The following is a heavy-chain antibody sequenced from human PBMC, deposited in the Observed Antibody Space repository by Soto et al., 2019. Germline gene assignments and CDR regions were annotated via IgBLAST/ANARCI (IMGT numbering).Heavy chain of an antibody. Sequence: SETLSLTCTVSGGSISSSSYYWGWIRQPPGKGLEWIGSIYYSGSTYYNPSLKSRATISVDTSKNQFSLKLNSVTAADTAVYYCARSIGAVAGPDYWGQGTLVTVSS. D-gene: IGHD6-19*01. CDR1: GGSISSSSYY. CDR2: IYYSGST. CDR3: ARSIGAVAGPDY. J-gene: IGHJ4*02. V-gene: IGHV4-39*07.